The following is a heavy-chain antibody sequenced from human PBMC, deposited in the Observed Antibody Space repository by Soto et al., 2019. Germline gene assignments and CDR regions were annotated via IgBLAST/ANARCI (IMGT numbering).Heavy chain of an antibody. CDR3: ARVVIRQNYYDSSGYYNRVLYAFDI. CDR2: IYYSGST. D-gene: IGHD3-22*01. Sequence: SETLSLTCTVSGGSISSGGYYWSWIRQHPGKGLEWIGYIYYSGSTYYNPSLKSRVTISVDTSKNQFSLKLSSVTAADTAVYYCARVVIRQNYYDSSGYYNRVLYAFDIWGQGTMVTVSS. V-gene: IGHV4-31*03. J-gene: IGHJ3*02. CDR1: GGSISSGGYY.